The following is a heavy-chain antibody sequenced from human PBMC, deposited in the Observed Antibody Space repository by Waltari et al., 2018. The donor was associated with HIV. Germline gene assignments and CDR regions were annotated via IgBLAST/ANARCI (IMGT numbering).Heavy chain of an antibody. J-gene: IGHJ4*02. CDR1: GYTFTAYY. CDR2: INPKSGGT. D-gene: IGHD3-16*01. Sequence: QVQLVQSGAEVKKPGASVKVSCKASGYTFTAYYIHWLRQAPGQGLEWVGRINPKSGGTNNAQKFKGRVIMTRDTSINTVYMELTRLRSDDTAVFFCARGSGYYSDGPNYASAEGQFDYWGQGTLVTVSS. V-gene: IGHV1-2*06. CDR3: ARGSGYYSDGPNYASAEGQFDY.